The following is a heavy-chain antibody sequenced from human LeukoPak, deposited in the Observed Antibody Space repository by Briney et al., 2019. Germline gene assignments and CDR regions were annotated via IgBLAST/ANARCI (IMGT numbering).Heavy chain of an antibody. D-gene: IGHD3-10*01. J-gene: IGHJ4*02. CDR1: GFTFSSYA. Sequence: PGGSLRLSCAASGFTFSSYAMSWVRQAPGKGLEWVSAISGSGGSTYYADSVKGRFTISRDNSKNTLYLQMNSLRAEDTAVYYCARRSQQLWFRELLYEDYWGQGTLVTVSS. CDR3: ARRSQQLWFRELLYEDY. V-gene: IGHV3-23*01. CDR2: ISGSGGST.